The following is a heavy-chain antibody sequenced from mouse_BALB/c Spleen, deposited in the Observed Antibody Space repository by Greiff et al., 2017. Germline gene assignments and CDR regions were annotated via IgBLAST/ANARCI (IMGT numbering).Heavy chain of an antibody. D-gene: IGHD2-14*01. V-gene: IGHV1-69*01. CDR2: IDTSDSYT. Sequence: QVQLQQSGAELVMPGASVKMSCKASGYTFTDYWMHWVKQRPGQGLEWIGAIDTSDSYTSYNQKFKGKATLTVDESSSTAYMQLSSLTSEDSAVYYCARGGYRYDNYAMDYWGQGTSVTVSS. CDR1: GYTFTDYW. J-gene: IGHJ4*01. CDR3: ARGGYRYDNYAMDY.